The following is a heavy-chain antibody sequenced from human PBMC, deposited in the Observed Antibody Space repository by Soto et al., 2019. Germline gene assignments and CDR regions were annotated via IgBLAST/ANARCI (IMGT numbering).Heavy chain of an antibody. D-gene: IGHD4-17*01. CDR3: ASGPSTVTSEWDDALDI. CDR2: ITPSGST. Sequence: QEQLRQWGAGLLKPSETLSLTCAVYGASFGFRWTWIRQPPGKGLEWIGEITPSGSTNYNPSLKRRLTLSVDTSKNQFSQKVKSLTAADTAVYHWASGPSTVTSEWDDALDIWGQGTLVTVSS. CDR1: GASFGFR. V-gene: IGHV4-34*01. J-gene: IGHJ3*02.